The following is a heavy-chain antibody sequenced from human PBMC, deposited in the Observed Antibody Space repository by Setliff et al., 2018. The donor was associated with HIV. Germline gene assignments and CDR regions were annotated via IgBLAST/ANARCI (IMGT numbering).Heavy chain of an antibody. J-gene: IGHJ3*02. D-gene: IGHD6-19*01. CDR1: GGTFSSYS. CDR3: ATVSHTNVAAHDAFDI. CDR2: IIPIYGTP. Sequence: GASVKVSCKASGGTFSSYSINWVRQAPGQGLEWMGGIIPIYGTPIYAQKFQGRVTITADESTSTAYMELSSLRSEDTAVYYCATVSHTNVAAHDAFDIWGQGTMVTV. V-gene: IGHV1-69*13.